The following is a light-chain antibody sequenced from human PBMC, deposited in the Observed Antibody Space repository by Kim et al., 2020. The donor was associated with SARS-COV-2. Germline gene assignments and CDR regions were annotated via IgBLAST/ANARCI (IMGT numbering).Light chain of an antibody. CDR2: DAS. J-gene: IGKJ4*01. CDR1: QSVSSY. V-gene: IGKV3-11*01. CDR3: QQRSNCPLT. Sequence: EIVLTQSPATLSLSPGEGATLSCRASQSVSSYLAWYQQKPGQAPRLLIYDASNRATGIPARFSGSGSGTDFTLTISTLEPEDFAVYYCQQRSNCPLTFGGGTKVEI.